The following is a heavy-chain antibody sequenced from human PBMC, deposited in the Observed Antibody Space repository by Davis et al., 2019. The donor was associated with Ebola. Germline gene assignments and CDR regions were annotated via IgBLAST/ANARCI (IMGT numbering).Heavy chain of an antibody. J-gene: IGHJ5*02. CDR2: ISSSSSYI. V-gene: IGHV3-21*01. CDR1: GFTFSSYS. CDR3: ARDTSNYDILTGYYIDNWFDP. Sequence: PGGSLRLSCAASGFTFSSYSMNWVRQAPGKGLEWVSSISSSSSYIYYADSVKGRFTISRDNAKNSLYLQMNSLRAEDTAVYYCARDTSNYDILTGYYIDNWFDPWGQGTLVTVSS. D-gene: IGHD3-9*01.